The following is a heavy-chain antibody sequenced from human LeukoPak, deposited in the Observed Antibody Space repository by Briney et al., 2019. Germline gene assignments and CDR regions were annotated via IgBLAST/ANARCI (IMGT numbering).Heavy chain of an antibody. CDR1: GGSISSYY. Sequence: PSETLSLTCTVSGGSISSYYWSWIRQPPGKGLEWIGYIYYSGSTNYNTSLKSRVTISVDTSKNQFSLKLSSVTVADTAVYYCARNAMLYYYMDVWGKGTTVTVSS. CDR2: IYYSGST. CDR3: ARNAMLYYYMDV. V-gene: IGHV4-59*01. D-gene: IGHD2-2*01. J-gene: IGHJ6*03.